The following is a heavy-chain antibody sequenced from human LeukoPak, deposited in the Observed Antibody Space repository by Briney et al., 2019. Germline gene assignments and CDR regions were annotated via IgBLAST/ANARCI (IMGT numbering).Heavy chain of an antibody. V-gene: IGHV3-30*18. CDR2: ISYDGSNK. Sequence: PGRSLRLSCAASGFTFSSYGMHWVRQAPGKGLEWVAVISYDGSNKYYADSVKGRFTISRDNSKSTLYLQMNSLRAEDTAVYYCANGIGYGDYGLDYWGQGTLVTVSS. CDR3: ANGIGYGDYGLDY. J-gene: IGHJ4*02. D-gene: IGHD4-17*01. CDR1: GFTFSSYG.